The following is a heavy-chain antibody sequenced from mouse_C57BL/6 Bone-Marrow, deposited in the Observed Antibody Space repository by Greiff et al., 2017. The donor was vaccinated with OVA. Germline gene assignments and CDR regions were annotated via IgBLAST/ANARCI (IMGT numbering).Heavy chain of an antibody. CDR1: GFSFNTYA. V-gene: IGHV10-1*01. CDR3: VRHYYGSSWGFAY. CDR2: IRSKSNNYAT. D-gene: IGHD1-1*01. Sequence: EVMLVESGGGLVQPKGSLKLSCAASGFSFNTYAMNWVRQAPGKGLEWVARIRSKSNNYATYYADSVKDRFTISRDDSESMLYLQMNNLKTEDTAMYYCVRHYYGSSWGFAYWGQGTLVTVSA. J-gene: IGHJ3*01.